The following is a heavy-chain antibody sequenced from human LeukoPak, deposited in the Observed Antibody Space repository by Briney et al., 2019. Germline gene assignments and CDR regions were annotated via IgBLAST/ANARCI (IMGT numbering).Heavy chain of an antibody. D-gene: IGHD6-19*01. CDR1: GGSIIIISYY. J-gene: IGHJ4*01. Sequence: SETLSHSCTVSGGSIIIISYYWGWVRQPPGKGLDWIGSILYSGSTHYNPSVESRVTISVDTSKNQFSPKLSSVTAADTAVYYCARRLRYSRDMYSFNSWGHAGLVTVSS. CDR3: ARRLRYSRDMYSFNS. V-gene: IGHV4-39*01. CDR2: ILYSGST.